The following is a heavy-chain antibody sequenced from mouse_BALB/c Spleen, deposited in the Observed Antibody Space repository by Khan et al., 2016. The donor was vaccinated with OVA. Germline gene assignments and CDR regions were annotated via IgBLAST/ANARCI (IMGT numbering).Heavy chain of an antibody. CDR3: ARGNDYGYDFDY. J-gene: IGHJ2*01. V-gene: IGHV3-2*02. Sequence: EVELVESGPGLVKPSQSLSLTCTVTGYSITSGYAWNWIRQFPGNKLEWMGYISYSGVTRYTPSLKSRISITRDTSKNQCFLQLNSVTTEDTATYYCARGNDYGYDFDYWGQGTTLTVSS. D-gene: IGHD1-2*01. CDR1: GYSITSGYA. CDR2: ISYSGVT.